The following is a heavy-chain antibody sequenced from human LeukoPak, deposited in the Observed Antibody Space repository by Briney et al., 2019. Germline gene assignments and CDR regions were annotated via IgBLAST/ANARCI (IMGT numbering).Heavy chain of an antibody. D-gene: IGHD2-15*01. CDR2: INSDGSST. CDR1: EFTFSSYW. V-gene: IGHV3-74*03. Sequence: GGSLRLSCAASEFTFSSYWMHWVRKAPGKGLVWVSRINSDGSSTKYADSVKGRFTISRDNAKNTLYLQMNSLRVEDTATYYCARDQCSGANCRVALDYWGQGTLVTVSS. J-gene: IGHJ4*02. CDR3: ARDQCSGANCRVALDY.